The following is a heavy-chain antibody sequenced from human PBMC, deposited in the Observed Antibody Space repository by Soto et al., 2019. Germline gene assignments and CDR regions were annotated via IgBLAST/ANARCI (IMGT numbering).Heavy chain of an antibody. CDR3: ARGGSSSWYLPFDY. Sequence: GGSLRLSCAASGFTFSSYAMHWVRQAPGKGLEWVAVISYDGSNKYYADSVKGRFTISRDNSKNTLYLQMNSLRAEDTAVYYCARGGSSSWYLPFDYWGQGTLVTVSS. J-gene: IGHJ4*02. CDR2: ISYDGSNK. D-gene: IGHD6-13*01. V-gene: IGHV3-30-3*01. CDR1: GFTFSSYA.